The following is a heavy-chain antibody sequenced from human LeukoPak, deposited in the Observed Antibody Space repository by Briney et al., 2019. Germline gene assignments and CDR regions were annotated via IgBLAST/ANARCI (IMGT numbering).Heavy chain of an antibody. D-gene: IGHD6-13*01. V-gene: IGHV1-8*01. CDR1: GYTFTSYD. J-gene: IGHJ6*03. Sequence: ASVKVSCKASGYTFTSYDINWVRQATGQGLEWMGWMNPNSGNTGYAQKFQGRVTMTRNTSISTAYMELSSLRSEDTTVYYCARKLRGGAAVTWRYYYMDVWGKGTTVTVSS. CDR3: ARKLRGGAAVTWRYYYMDV. CDR2: MNPNSGNT.